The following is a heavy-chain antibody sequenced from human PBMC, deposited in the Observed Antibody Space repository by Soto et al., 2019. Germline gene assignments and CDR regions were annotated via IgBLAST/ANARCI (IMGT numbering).Heavy chain of an antibody. J-gene: IGHJ5*02. CDR1: GGSISSGGYY. Sequence: SETLSLTCTVSGGSISSGGYYWSWIRQHPGKGLEWIGYIYYSGSTYYNPSLKSRVTISVDTSKNQFSLKLSSVTAADTAVYYCARVPYYDFWSGYYANWFGPWGQGTLVTVSS. CDR2: IYYSGST. V-gene: IGHV4-31*03. CDR3: ARVPYYDFWSGYYANWFGP. D-gene: IGHD3-3*01.